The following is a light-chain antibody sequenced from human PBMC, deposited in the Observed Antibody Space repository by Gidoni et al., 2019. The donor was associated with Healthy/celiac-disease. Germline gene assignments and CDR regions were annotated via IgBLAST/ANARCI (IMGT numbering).Light chain of an antibody. CDR3: QQLNIT. Sequence: DIQLTQSPSFLSASVGDRVTITCRASQGISSYLAWYQQKPGKAPKLLIYAASTLQSGVPSRFSGSGSGTEFTLTISSLQPEDFATYYCQQLNITFGPGTKVDIK. CDR2: AAS. CDR1: QGISSY. V-gene: IGKV1-9*01. J-gene: IGKJ3*01.